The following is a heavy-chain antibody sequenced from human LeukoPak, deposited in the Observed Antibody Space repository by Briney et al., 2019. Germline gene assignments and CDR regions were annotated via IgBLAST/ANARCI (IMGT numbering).Heavy chain of an antibody. D-gene: IGHD6-13*01. CDR1: GFTFSGYP. V-gene: IGHV3-30-3*01. CDR2: SLFDGNIK. CDR3: ARTAHFYSNGFDI. Sequence: GKSLRLSCAASGFTFSGYPIHWVRQAPGKGLEWVALSLFDGNIKYYADPVKGRFTISRDNSKNTLYLQMNSLRPEDTAMYYCARTAHFYSNGFDIWGQGTMVTVSS. J-gene: IGHJ3*02.